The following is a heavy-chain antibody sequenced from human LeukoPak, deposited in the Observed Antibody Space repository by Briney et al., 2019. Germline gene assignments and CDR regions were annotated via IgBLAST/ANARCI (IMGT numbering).Heavy chain of an antibody. Sequence: PSETLSLTCTVSGGSISSYFWSWVRQPPGKGLEWVGYIYYSGSTNYNPSLKRRVTISVDTSKNQFSLRLSSVTAADTAVYYCARGAGNFDYWGQGTLVTVSS. CDR3: ARGAGNFDY. J-gene: IGHJ4*02. CDR1: GGSISSYF. D-gene: IGHD6-19*01. CDR2: IYYSGST. V-gene: IGHV4-59*01.